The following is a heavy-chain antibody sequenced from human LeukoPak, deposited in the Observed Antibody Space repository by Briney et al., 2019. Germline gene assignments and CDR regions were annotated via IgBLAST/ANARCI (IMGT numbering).Heavy chain of an antibody. CDR3: ATIKRGNIFGYFDF. D-gene: IGHD5-18*01. J-gene: IGHJ4*02. CDR2: MLDTVTN. Sequence: SETLSPTRAASCASMDTHYWRWIRQPPGEGLGWIGYMLDTVTNKDNPSLKGRFNLSADTSKNQFSLRLTSVTAADTAVYYCATIKRGNIFGYFDFWGQGIPVTVSS. V-gene: IGHV4-59*11. CDR1: CASMDTHY.